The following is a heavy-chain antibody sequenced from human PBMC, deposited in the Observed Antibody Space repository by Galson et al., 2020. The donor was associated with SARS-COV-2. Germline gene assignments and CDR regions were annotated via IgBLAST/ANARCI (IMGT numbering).Heavy chain of an antibody. J-gene: IGHJ6*02. Sequence: GGSLRLSCAASGFTFSSYGMHWVRQAPGKGLEWVAVISYDGSNKYYADSVKGRFTISRDNSKNTLYLQMNSLRAEDTAVYYCAKSNRGSYYYGMDVWGQGTTGTVSS. D-gene: IGHD1-26*01. CDR1: GFTFSSYG. CDR3: AKSNRGSYYYGMDV. CDR2: ISYDGSNK. V-gene: IGHV3-30*18.